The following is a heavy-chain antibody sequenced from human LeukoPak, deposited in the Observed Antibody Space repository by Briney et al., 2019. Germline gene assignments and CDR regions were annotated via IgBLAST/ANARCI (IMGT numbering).Heavy chain of an antibody. CDR3: AELGITMIGGV. CDR2: ISSSGSTI. J-gene: IGHJ6*04. V-gene: IGHV3-11*04. Sequence: GESLRLSCSASGFTFSDYYMSWIRQAPGKGLEGVSYISSSGSTIYYADSVKGRFTISRDNAKNSLYLQMNSLRAEDTAVYYCAELGITMIGGVWGKGTTVTISS. D-gene: IGHD3-10*02. CDR1: GFTFSDYY.